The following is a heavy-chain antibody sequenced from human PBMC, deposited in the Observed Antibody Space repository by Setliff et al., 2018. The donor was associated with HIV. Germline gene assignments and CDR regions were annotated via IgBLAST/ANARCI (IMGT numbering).Heavy chain of an antibody. Sequence: PSETLSLTCPVSGGSISSYYWSWIRQPPGKGLEWIGYINYSGSTNYNPSLQSRVTISVDTSKNHFSLKLTSVTAADTAVYYCARYSYGYVRDLRFDPWGQGTLVTVS. J-gene: IGHJ5*02. CDR2: INYSGST. D-gene: IGHD5-18*01. V-gene: IGHV4-59*08. CDR3: ARYSYGYVRDLRFDP. CDR1: GGSISSYY.